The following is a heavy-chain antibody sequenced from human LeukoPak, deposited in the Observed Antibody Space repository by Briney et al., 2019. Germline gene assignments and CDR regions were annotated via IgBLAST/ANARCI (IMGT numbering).Heavy chain of an antibody. Sequence: GGSLRLFCAASGFTFSSYSMNWVRQAPGKGLEWVSSISSSSSYIYYADSVKGRFTISRDNAKNSLYLQMNSLRAEDTAVYYCARGYYDSSGYYYFDYWGQGTLVTVSS. J-gene: IGHJ4*02. CDR2: ISSSSSYI. D-gene: IGHD3-22*01. V-gene: IGHV3-21*01. CDR3: ARGYYDSSGYYYFDY. CDR1: GFTFSSYS.